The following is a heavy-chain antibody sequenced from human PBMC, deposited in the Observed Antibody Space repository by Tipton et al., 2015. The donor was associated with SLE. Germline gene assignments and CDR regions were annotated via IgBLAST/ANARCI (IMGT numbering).Heavy chain of an antibody. CDR1: GYSISSNYY. D-gene: IGHD3-22*01. J-gene: IGHJ4*02. V-gene: IGHV4-39*01. CDR3: ARHRRFSYGSYRYDSSGPFDS. CDR2: IFYSGNT. Sequence: TLSLTCTVSGYSISSNYYWGWIRQSPGKGLEWIGTIFYSGNTYYNPSLTSRVTISVDTSKNQFSLKLSSVTAADTAVYYCARHRRFSYGSYRYDSSGPFDSWGQGTLVTVSS.